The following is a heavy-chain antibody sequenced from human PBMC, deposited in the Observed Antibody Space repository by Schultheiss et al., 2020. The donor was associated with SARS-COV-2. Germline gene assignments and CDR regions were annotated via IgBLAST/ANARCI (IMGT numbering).Heavy chain of an antibody. Sequence: SETLSLTCTVSGGSISSGDYYWSWIRQPPGKGLEWIGYIYYSGSTNYNPSLKSRVTISVDTSKNQFSLKLSSVTAADTAVYYCARDPWMVRGGGYYYYYMDVWGKGTTVTVSS. CDR1: GGSISSGDYY. CDR3: ARDPWMVRGGGYYYYYMDV. CDR2: IYYSGST. J-gene: IGHJ6*03. D-gene: IGHD3-10*01. V-gene: IGHV4-61*08.